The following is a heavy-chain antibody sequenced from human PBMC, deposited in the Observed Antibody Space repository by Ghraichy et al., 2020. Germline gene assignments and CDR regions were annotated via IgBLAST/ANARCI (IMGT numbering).Heavy chain of an antibody. D-gene: IGHD1-26*01. CDR1: GFTFSSYS. CDR3: ARVVGKSMAVGV. J-gene: IGHJ6*02. Sequence: LSHTCVATGFTFSSYSMNWVRQAPGKGLEWVSYISSSSSTIYYADSVKGRFTISRDNAKNSLYLQMNSLRDEDTAVYYCARVVGKSMAVGVWGRGTTVTVSS. CDR2: ISSSSSTI. V-gene: IGHV3-48*02.